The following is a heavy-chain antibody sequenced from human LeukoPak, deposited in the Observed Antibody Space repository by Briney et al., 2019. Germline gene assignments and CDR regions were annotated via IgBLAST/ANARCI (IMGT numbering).Heavy chain of an antibody. J-gene: IGHJ3*02. Sequence: GASVKVSCKAPEGTFNSYAVTWVRQAPGQGLEWMGGIIPMYGTENYAQKFEGRLSISIDESTSTAYMELSSLRSEDTAVYYCAVSTDAFDIWGQGTMVTVSS. D-gene: IGHD6-13*01. CDR1: EGTFNSYA. CDR2: IIPMYGTE. V-gene: IGHV1-69*05. CDR3: AVSTDAFDI.